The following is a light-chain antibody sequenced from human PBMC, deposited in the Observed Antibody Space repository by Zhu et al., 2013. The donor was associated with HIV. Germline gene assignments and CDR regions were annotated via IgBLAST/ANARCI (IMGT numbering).Light chain of an antibody. CDR1: SSDVGGYNY. CDR3: SSYTSSSTPVV. J-gene: IGLJ2*01. V-gene: IGLV2-14*01. CDR2: EVS. Sequence: QSALTQPASVSGSPGQSITISCTGTSSDVGGYNYVSWYQQHPGKAPKLMIYEVSNRPSGVSNRFSGSKSGNTASLTISGLQAEDEADYYCSSYTSSSTPVVFGGGTKLT.